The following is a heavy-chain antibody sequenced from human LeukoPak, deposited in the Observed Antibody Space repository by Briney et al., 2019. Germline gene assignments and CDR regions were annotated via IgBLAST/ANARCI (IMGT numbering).Heavy chain of an antibody. V-gene: IGHV4-61*02. D-gene: IGHD2-15*01. Sequence: PSQTLSLTCTVSGGSISSGSYYWSWIRQPAGKGLEWIGRIYTSGSTNYNPSLKSRVTISVDTSKNQFSLKLSSVTAADTAVYYRPRQPWRDIVAQPAPITVAEPWRQGT. J-gene: IGHJ5*02. CDR1: GGSISSGSYY. CDR3: PRQPWRDIVAQPAPITVAEP. CDR2: IYTSGST.